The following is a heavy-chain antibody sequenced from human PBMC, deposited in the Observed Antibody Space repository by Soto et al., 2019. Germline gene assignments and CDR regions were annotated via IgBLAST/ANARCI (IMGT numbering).Heavy chain of an antibody. Sequence: QVQLVQSGAEVKKPGSSVKVSCKASGCTFSSYAISWVRQAPGQGLEWMGGIIPIFGTANYAQKFQGRVTITADESTSTAYMELSSLRAEDTAVYYCARDRGVQQLADYYYGMDVWGQGTTVTVSS. CDR2: IIPIFGTA. CDR3: ARDRGVQQLADYYYGMDV. J-gene: IGHJ6*01. V-gene: IGHV1-69*01. CDR1: GCTFSSYA. D-gene: IGHD6-13*01.